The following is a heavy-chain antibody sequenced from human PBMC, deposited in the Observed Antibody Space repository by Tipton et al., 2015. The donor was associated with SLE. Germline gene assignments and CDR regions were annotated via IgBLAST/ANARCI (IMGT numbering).Heavy chain of an antibody. CDR1: GASISTYY. D-gene: IGHD4-23*01. V-gene: IGHV4-59*01. J-gene: IGHJ2*01. Sequence: PGLVKPSETLSLTCTVSGASISTYYWSWIRQPPGKGLEWIGYVSYSGSTNYNPSLKSRVTISVDTSKNQLSLKLSSVTAADTAVYYCARQIGGVNSWYFDLWGRGTLVTVSS. CDR2: VSYSGST. CDR3: ARQIGGVNSWYFDL.